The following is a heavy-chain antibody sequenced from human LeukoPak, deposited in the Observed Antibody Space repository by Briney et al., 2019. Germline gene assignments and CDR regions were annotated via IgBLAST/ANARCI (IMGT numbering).Heavy chain of an antibody. CDR1: GFIFEDNG. CDR2: INWNGETT. J-gene: IGHJ4*02. CDR3: ATHSYYYGSGSYPHYLDY. V-gene: IGHV3-20*04. D-gene: IGHD3-10*01. Sequence: GGSLRLSCAASGFIFEDNGMSWVRQAPGKGVEGVSGINWNGETTVYVDSVKGRFTISRDNAKNSLYLQMNSLRVEDTALYYCATHSYYYGSGSYPHYLDYWGQGTLVTVSS.